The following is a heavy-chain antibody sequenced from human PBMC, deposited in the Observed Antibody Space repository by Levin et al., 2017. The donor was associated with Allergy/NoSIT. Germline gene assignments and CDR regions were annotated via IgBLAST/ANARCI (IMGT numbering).Heavy chain of an antibody. Sequence: PSETLSLTCKVSGGSISSGSYYWSWIRQPAAKGLEWIGRIYSSGSANYNPSLKSRVTISVDTSKNQFSLKLSSVTAADTAVYYCARAEVGSEHWGQGTLVTVSA. CDR1: GGSISSGSYY. D-gene: IGHD3-10*01. J-gene: IGHJ4*02. CDR3: ARAEVGSEH. CDR2: IYSSGSA. V-gene: IGHV4-61*02.